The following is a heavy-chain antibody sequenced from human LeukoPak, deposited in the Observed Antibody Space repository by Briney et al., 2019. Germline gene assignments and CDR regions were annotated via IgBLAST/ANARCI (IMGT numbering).Heavy chain of an antibody. D-gene: IGHD1-26*01. CDR3: ARDSGSYLQPTDY. CDR2: ITGSGDST. Sequence: PGGSLRLSCAASGFTFSSYAMSWVRQAPGRGLEWVSSITGSGDSTYYADSVQGRFTISRDNSKNTLYLQMSGLRAEDAAVYHCARDSGSYLQPTDYWGQGTLVTVSS. V-gene: IGHV3-23*01. J-gene: IGHJ4*02. CDR1: GFTFSSYA.